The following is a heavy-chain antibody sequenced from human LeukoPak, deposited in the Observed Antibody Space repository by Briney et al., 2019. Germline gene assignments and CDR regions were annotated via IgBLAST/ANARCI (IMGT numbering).Heavy chain of an antibody. J-gene: IGHJ4*02. CDR3: AKHVEYSSSWLCYFDY. V-gene: IGHV3-23*01. Sequence: PGGSLRLSCAASGFTFSSYAMSWVRQAPGKGLEWVSAISGSGGSTYYADSVKGRFTISRDNSKNTLYLQMNSLRAEDTAVYYCAKHVEYSSSWLCYFDYWGQGTLVTVSS. D-gene: IGHD6-6*01. CDR2: ISGSGGST. CDR1: GFTFSSYA.